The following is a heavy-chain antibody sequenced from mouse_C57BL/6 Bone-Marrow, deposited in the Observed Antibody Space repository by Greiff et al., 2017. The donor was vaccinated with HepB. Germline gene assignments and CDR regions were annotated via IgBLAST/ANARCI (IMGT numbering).Heavy chain of an antibody. CDR2: IWSDGST. J-gene: IGHJ1*03. Sequence: QVQLKQSGPGLVAPSQSLSITCTVSGFSLTSYGVHWVRQPPGKGLEWLVVIWSDGSTTYNSALKSRLSISKDNSKSQVFLKMKSLQTDDTAMYYCARHRDDYDWGWYFDVWGTGTTVTVSS. D-gene: IGHD2-4*01. V-gene: IGHV2-6-1*01. CDR1: GFSLTSYG. CDR3: ARHRDDYDWGWYFDV.